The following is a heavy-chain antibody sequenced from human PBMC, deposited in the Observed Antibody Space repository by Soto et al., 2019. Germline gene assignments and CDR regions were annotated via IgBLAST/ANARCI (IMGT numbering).Heavy chain of an antibody. J-gene: IGHJ4*02. CDR2: INHSGST. CDR1: GGSFSGYY. Sequence: SETLSLTCAVYGGSFSGYYWSWIRQPPGKGLEWIGEINHSGSTNYNPSLKSRVTISVDTSKNQFSLKLSSVTAADTAVYYCARGKLSDYVWGSYRYHFDYCGQRTVVTVSS. V-gene: IGHV4-34*01. D-gene: IGHD3-16*02. CDR3: ARGKLSDYVWGSYRYHFDY.